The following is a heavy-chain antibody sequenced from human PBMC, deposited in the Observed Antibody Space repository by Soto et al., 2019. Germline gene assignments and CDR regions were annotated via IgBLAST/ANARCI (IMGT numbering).Heavy chain of an antibody. D-gene: IGHD3-10*01. CDR1: GYSFTNYG. Sequence: ASVKVSCKGSGYSFTNYGISWVRQAPGQGLEWMGWISVYNGNTNYAQNLQGRVTMATDTSTSTAYMELRSLRSDDTAVYYCVRDLDGSGSYYTDYWGLGTPVTVSS. CDR3: VRDLDGSGSYYTDY. V-gene: IGHV1-18*01. CDR2: ISVYNGNT. J-gene: IGHJ4*02.